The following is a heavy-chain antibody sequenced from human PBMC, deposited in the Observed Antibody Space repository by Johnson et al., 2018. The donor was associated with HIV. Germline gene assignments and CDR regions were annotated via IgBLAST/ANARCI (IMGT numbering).Heavy chain of an antibody. V-gene: IGHV3-23*04. CDR2: ISGSGGST. CDR1: GFTVSSNY. J-gene: IGHJ3*02. D-gene: IGHD6-13*01. Sequence: VQLVESGGGLVQPGGSLRLSCAASGFTVSSNYMSWVRQAPGKGLEWVSAISGSGGSTYYADSVKGRFTISRDNSKNTLYLQMNSLRAEDTAVYYCAKGKDSSSWFDAFDSWGQGTMVTVSS. CDR3: AKGKDSSSWFDAFDS.